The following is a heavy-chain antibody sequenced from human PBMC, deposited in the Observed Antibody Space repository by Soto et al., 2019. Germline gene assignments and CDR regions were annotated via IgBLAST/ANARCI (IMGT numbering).Heavy chain of an antibody. CDR1: GFTFSSYA. D-gene: IGHD2-15*01. V-gene: IGHV3-23*01. CDR2: ISGSDGST. Sequence: GGSLRLSCAASGFTFSSYAMNWVRQAPGKGLEWVSAISGSDGSTYYADSVKGRFTISRDNSKNTLYLQMNSLRAEDTAVYYCAKDYEYCSGGSCYLPDAFDIWGQGTMVTVS. J-gene: IGHJ3*02. CDR3: AKDYEYCSGGSCYLPDAFDI.